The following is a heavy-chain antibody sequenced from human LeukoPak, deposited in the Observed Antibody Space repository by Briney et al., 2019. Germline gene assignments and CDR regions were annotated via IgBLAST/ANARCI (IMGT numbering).Heavy chain of an antibody. CDR3: ARLHGSRVPSDY. D-gene: IGHD2-15*01. CDR2: INHSGST. CDR1: GGSISSGGYS. Sequence: PSETLSLTCAVSGGSISSGGYSWSWIRQPPGKGLEWIGEINHSGSTNYNPSLKSRVTISVDTSKNQFSLKLSSVTAADTAVYYCARLHGSRVPSDYWGQGTLVTVSS. J-gene: IGHJ4*02. V-gene: IGHV4-34*01.